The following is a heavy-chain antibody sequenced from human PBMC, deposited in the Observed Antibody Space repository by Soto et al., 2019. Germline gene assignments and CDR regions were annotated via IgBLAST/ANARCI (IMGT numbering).Heavy chain of an antibody. V-gene: IGHV4-39*01. CDR3: ARRSGWYYFDY. CDR2: VFYSGST. Sequence: QLQLQESGPGLVKPSETLSLTCTVSGGSISSNSYFWGWIRQPPGKGLEWIGTVFYSGSTYYNPSLKGRVTISVDTSKNEFSLKLSSVTAADTAVYYCARRSGWYYFDYWGQGTLVTVSS. J-gene: IGHJ4*02. CDR1: GGSISSNSYF. D-gene: IGHD6-19*01.